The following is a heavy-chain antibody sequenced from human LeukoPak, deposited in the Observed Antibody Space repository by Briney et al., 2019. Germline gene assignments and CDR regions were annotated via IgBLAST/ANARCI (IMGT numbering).Heavy chain of an antibody. CDR3: ARGLQIYDYVWGSSDRPFDY. J-gene: IGHJ4*02. V-gene: IGHV4-39*07. D-gene: IGHD3-16*01. Sequence: SETLSLTCTVSGGSISSRSFYWGWIRQPPGKGLEWIGSIYYSGSTYYNPSLKSRVTISVDTSKNQFSLKLSSVTAADTAVYYCARGLQIYDYVWGSSDRPFDYWGQGTLVTVSS. CDR2: IYYSGST. CDR1: GGSISSRSFY.